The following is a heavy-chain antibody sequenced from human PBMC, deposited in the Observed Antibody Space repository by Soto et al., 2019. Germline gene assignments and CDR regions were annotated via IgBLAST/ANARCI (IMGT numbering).Heavy chain of an antibody. CDR1: GFTFISYA. Sequence: GGSLRLSCAASGFTFISYAMSWVRQAPGKGLEWVSAISGSGGSTYYADSVKGRFTISRDNSKNTLYLQMNSLRAEDTAVYYCAKPESWAKYYYYGMDVWGQGTTVTVSS. CDR3: AKPESWAKYYYYGMDV. V-gene: IGHV3-23*01. D-gene: IGHD6-13*01. CDR2: ISGSGGST. J-gene: IGHJ6*02.